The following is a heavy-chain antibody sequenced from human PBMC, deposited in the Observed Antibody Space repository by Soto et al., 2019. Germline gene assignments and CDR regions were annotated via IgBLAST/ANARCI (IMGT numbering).Heavy chain of an antibody. CDR2: VYYRGRS. J-gene: IGHJ4*02. Sequence: PSETLSLTCTVSGGSVSNSNYCWGWIRQSPGKGLEWIGSVYYRGRSYSKSSRVSRVTLSVDTSHNQFSLNLHSVTASDTAVYFCVSQRTSVLTQAYFDYWGPGALVTVSS. V-gene: IGHV4-39*01. CDR3: VSQRTSVLTQAYFDY. D-gene: IGHD7-27*01. CDR1: GGSVSNSNYC.